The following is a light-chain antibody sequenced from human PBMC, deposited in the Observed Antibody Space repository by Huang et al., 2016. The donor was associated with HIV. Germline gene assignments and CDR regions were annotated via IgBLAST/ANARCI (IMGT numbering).Light chain of an antibody. CDR2: GAS. CDR1: QSVSSN. Sequence: EIVMTQSPATLSVSPGERATLSCRASQSVSSNLAWYQQNPGQAPRLLIYGASTRATVIPARFSGSGSGTEFTLTISSLQSEDFAVYYCQQYNNWPKVFTFGPGTKVDIK. CDR3: QQYNNWPKVFT. J-gene: IGKJ3*01. V-gene: IGKV3-15*01.